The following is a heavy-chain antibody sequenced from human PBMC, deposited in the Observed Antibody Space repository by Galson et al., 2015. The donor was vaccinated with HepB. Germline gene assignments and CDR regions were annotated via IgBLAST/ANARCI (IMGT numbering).Heavy chain of an antibody. CDR1: GGSITDSNFY. J-gene: IGHJ5*02. Sequence: SETLSLTCSVSGGSITDSNFYWGWIRQPPGKGLEWIGSIYYSGSTVYNPSLKSRLSISVDTSKNQFSLKLSSVTAADTAVYYCARHKYHGGYSSCWFDPWGQGTLVTVSS. V-gene: IGHV4-39*01. D-gene: IGHD3-22*01. CDR3: ARHKYHGGYSSCWFDP. CDR2: IYYSGST.